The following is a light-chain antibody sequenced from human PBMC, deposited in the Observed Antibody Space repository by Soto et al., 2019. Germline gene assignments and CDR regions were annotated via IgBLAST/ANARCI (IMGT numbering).Light chain of an antibody. CDR3: QQHNNWPST. J-gene: IGKJ4*01. V-gene: IGKV3-11*01. Sequence: EIVLTQSPATLSLSPGDRATLSCRASQSVSNYLAWYQQKPVQTPRLLIYDASKRAAGIPARFRGSGSGTDFTLTITSLAPEDSAVYYCQQHNNWPSTFGGGTTVEIK. CDR2: DAS. CDR1: QSVSNY.